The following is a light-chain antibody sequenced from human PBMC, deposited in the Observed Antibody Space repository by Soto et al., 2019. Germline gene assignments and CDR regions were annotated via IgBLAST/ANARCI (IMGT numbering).Light chain of an antibody. J-gene: IGLJ3*02. Sequence: QSVLTQPPSASGTPGQRVTFSCSGSSSNIGTNSVRWYQQLPGSAPKLLIYNNDERPSGVPDRFSGSKSGTSASLAISGLQSEDEADYYCAAGDDNFWVFGGGTKLTVL. CDR1: SSNIGTNS. CDR3: AAGDDNFWV. V-gene: IGLV1-44*01. CDR2: NND.